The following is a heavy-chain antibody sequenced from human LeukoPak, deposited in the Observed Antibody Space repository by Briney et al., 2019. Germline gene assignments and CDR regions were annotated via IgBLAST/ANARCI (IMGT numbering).Heavy chain of an antibody. CDR1: GFSLSTSGVG. Sequence: SGPTLVKPTQTLTLTCTFSGFSLSTSGVGVGWIRQPPGKALEWLALIYWDDDKRYSPSLKSRLTITKDTSKNQVVLTMTNMDPVDTATYYCAHRPGSGSYYEQCFDYWGQGTLVTVSS. V-gene: IGHV2-5*02. J-gene: IGHJ4*02. D-gene: IGHD3-10*01. CDR2: IYWDDDK. CDR3: AHRPGSGSYYEQCFDY.